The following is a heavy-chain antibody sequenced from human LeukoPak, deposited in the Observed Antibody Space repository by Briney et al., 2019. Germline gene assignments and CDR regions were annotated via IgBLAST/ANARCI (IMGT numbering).Heavy chain of an antibody. CDR2: IYYSGST. CDR1: GFTLSNYA. Sequence: GSLRLSCGASGFTLSNYAMSWVRQAPGKGLEWIGYIYYSGSTNYNPSLKSRATISVGTSKKQFSLKLSSVTAADTAVYFCARRSLVRTVGHYYGMDVWGQGTTVTVSS. CDR3: ARRSLVRTVGHYYGMDV. V-gene: IGHV4-59*08. J-gene: IGHJ6*02. D-gene: IGHD1-26*01.